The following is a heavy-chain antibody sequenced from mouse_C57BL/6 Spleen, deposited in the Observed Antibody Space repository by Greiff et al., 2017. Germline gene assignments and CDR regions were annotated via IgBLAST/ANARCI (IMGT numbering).Heavy chain of an antibody. CDR3: ATMVTRGYYAMDY. CDR1: GFTFSDYG. CDR2: ISSGSSTI. J-gene: IGHJ4*01. V-gene: IGHV5-17*01. Sequence: EVKVVESGGGLVKPGGSLKLSCAASGFTFSDYGMHWVRQAPEKGLEWVAYISSGSSTIYYADTVKGRFTISRDNAKNTLFLQMTSLRSEDTAMYYCATMVTRGYYAMDYWGQGTSVTVSS. D-gene: IGHD2-2*01.